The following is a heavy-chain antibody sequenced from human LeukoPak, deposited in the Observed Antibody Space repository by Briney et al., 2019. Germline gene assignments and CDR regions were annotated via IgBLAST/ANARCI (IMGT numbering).Heavy chain of an antibody. D-gene: IGHD2-2*01. Sequence: GGSLRLSCAASGFTFSLYAMNWVRQAPGKGMERVSYINDDSSDIHYADSVKGRFTISRDNARNTLYLQLSSLRAEDTAVYYCARDTFQPGLIDSWGQGTLVTVSS. CDR2: INDDSSDI. J-gene: IGHJ4*02. CDR3: ARDTFQPGLIDS. CDR1: GFTFSLYA. V-gene: IGHV3-21*05.